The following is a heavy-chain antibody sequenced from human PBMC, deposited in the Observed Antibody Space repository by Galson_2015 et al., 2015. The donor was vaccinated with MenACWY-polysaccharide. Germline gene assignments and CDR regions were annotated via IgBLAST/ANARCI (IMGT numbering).Heavy chain of an antibody. CDR3: ARLTGPYSYCFYYMDV. J-gene: IGHJ6*03. D-gene: IGHD3-9*01. Sequence: QSGAEVKKPGEFLKISCKGSGYDFTTYWIAWVRQMPGKGLEWMGIIYPGDSDSTYSPSFQGQVTFSVDKSITTAYLQWASLKASDTAIYYCARLTGPYSYCFYYMDVWGKGTTVTVSS. CDR1: GYDFTTYW. CDR2: IYPGDSDS. V-gene: IGHV5-51*01.